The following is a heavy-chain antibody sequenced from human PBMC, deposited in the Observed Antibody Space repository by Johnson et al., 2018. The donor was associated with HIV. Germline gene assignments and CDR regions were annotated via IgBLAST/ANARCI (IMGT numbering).Heavy chain of an antibody. CDR2: IWYDGYNK. J-gene: IGHJ3*01. D-gene: IGHD2-15*01. CDR1: GFTFSSYG. V-gene: IGHV3-33*06. CDR3: AKIMSKWSVDDDAFDV. Sequence: QVQLVESGGGVVQPGRSLRLSCAASGFTFSSYGMHWVRQAPGKGLEWVAVIWYDGYNKYYADSVKGRFTISRDNSKNTLYLQMNSLRAEDTAVYYCAKIMSKWSVDDDAFDVWGQGTMVTVSS.